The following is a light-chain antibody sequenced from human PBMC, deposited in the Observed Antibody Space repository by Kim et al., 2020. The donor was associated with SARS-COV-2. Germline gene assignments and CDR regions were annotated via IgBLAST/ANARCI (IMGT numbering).Light chain of an antibody. CDR2: SNN. CDR1: SSNNESNT. J-gene: IGLJ3*02. V-gene: IGLV1-44*01. Sequence: GKGVTISCSGTSSNNESNTVNWYQQLPGTAPKLLIYSNNQRPSGVPDRFSGSKSGTSASLAISGLQSEDEADYYCAAWDDSLNAWVFGGGTQLTVL. CDR3: AAWDDSLNAWV.